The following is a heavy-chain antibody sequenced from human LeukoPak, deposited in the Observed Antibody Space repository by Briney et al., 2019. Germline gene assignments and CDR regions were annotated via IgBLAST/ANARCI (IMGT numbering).Heavy chain of an antibody. D-gene: IGHD1-7*01. CDR2: IYPGDSDT. J-gene: IGHJ4*02. CDR1: EYIFSNYW. Sequence: GESLKISCKGSEYIFSNYWIGWVRQMPGKGLEWMGIIYPGDSDTRYSPSFQGHVTISVDKSISTAYLQWSSLKTSDTAIYYCARHFGRGNYYYFDYWGQGTLVTVSS. CDR3: ARHFGRGNYYYFDY. V-gene: IGHV5-51*01.